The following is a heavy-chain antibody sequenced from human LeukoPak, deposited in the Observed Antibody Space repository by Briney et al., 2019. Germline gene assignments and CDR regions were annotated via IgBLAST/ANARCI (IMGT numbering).Heavy chain of an antibody. CDR1: GYSFTNYY. CDR3: ARDERDVVVVPGAMPY. CDR2: INPSGGST. Sequence: ASVKVSCKASGYSFTNYYMHWVRQAPGQGLEWMGIINPSGGSTTNAQKFQGRVTMTRDTSTTTVYMELSSLRSDDTAMYYCARDERDVVVVPGAMPYWGQGTLATVSS. D-gene: IGHD2-2*01. V-gene: IGHV1-46*01. J-gene: IGHJ4*02.